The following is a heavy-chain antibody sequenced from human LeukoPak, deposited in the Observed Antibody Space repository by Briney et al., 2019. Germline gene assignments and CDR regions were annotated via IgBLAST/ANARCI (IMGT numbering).Heavy chain of an antibody. Sequence: GGSLRLSCAGSGFNFSNYWMSWVRQAPGKGLEWVAGISQDGREKYYVDSVKGRFTISRDNAKSSLYLQLNNVMAEYTAVYYCARDGCAIFGVVIMNYYYYVDVWGEGTTVTVSS. J-gene: IGHJ6*03. CDR2: ISQDGREK. CDR3: ARDGCAIFGVVIMNYYYYVDV. D-gene: IGHD3-3*01. V-gene: IGHV3-7*01. CDR1: GFNFSNYW.